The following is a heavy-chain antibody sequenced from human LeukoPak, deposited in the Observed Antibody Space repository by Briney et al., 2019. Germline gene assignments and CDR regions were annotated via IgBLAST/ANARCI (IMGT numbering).Heavy chain of an antibody. V-gene: IGHV4-61*10. CDR1: GGSISSGSYY. J-gene: IGHJ6*03. Sequence: PSETLSLTCTVSGGSISSGSYYWSWIRQPAGKGLEWIGYISYSGSTNYNPSLKSRVTISLGTSKNQFSLKLNSVTAADTAVYYRARESITIFGVGRGYYYMDVWGKGTTVTVSS. D-gene: IGHD3-3*01. CDR2: ISYSGST. CDR3: ARESITIFGVGRGYYYMDV.